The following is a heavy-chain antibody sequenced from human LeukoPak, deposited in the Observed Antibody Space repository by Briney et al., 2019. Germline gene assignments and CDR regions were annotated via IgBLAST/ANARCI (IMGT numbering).Heavy chain of an antibody. CDR3: ATDRYCSGGSCSFDY. J-gene: IGHJ4*02. CDR1: GYSFNTYW. CDR2: IYPGDSDT. V-gene: IGHV5-51*01. Sequence: GESLKISCKGSGYSFNTYWIAWVRQMPGKGLEWMGIIYPGDSDTRYSPSFQGQVTMSADKSISTAYLQWSSLKASDTAMYYCATDRYCSGGSCSFDYWGQGTLVTVSS. D-gene: IGHD2-15*01.